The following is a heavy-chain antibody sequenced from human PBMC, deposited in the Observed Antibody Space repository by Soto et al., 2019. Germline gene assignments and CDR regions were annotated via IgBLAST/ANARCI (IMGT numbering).Heavy chain of an antibody. J-gene: IGHJ4*02. D-gene: IGHD3-3*01. CDR2: IYYSGST. CDR1: GDSISSGGYY. V-gene: IGHV4-31*03. CDR3: ARCENGDPQYYDFWSGLTKPYYFDY. Sequence: SETLSLTCTVSGDSISSGGYYWSWIRQHPGKGLEWIGYIYYSGSTYYNPPLKSRVTISVDTSKNQFSLKLSSVTAADTAVYYCARCENGDPQYYDFWSGLTKPYYFDYWGQGTLVTVSS.